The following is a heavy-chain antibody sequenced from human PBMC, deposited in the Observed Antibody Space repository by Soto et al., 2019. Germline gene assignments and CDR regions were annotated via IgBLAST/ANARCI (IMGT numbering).Heavy chain of an antibody. CDR3: AKHQDGHNFFDY. CDR2: IYSGST. CDR1: GASIRTHY. Sequence: PSETLSLTCTVSGASIRTHYWSWIRQPPGKGLEHIGYIYSGSTDYSPSLKSRVTISIDTSKNQFSLKMNSVTAADTAIYFCAKHQDGHNFFDYWGRGTLVT. J-gene: IGHJ4*02. V-gene: IGHV4-4*08. D-gene: IGHD2-15*01.